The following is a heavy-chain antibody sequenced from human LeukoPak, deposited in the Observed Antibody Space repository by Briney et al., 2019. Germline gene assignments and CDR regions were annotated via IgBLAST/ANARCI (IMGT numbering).Heavy chain of an antibody. CDR1: GFTFSSYE. CDR2: ISGSGSTI. D-gene: IGHD3-10*01. Sequence: GGSLRLSCAASGFTFSSYEMNWVRQAPGKGLEWVSYISGSGSTINYADSVKGRFTISRDNAKNSLYLQMNSLRDEDTAFYYCARDRYYGSGTFDYWGQGTLDTVSS. J-gene: IGHJ4*02. V-gene: IGHV3-48*03. CDR3: ARDRYYGSGTFDY.